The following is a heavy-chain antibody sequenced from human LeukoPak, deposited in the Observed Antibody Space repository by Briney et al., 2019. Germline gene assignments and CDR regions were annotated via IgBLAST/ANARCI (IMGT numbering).Heavy chain of an antibody. CDR2: IYYSGST. J-gene: IGHJ4*02. Sequence: KSSETLSLTCTVSGGSISSGGYYWSWIRQHPGKGLEWIGYIYYSGSTYYNPSLKSRVTISVDTSKNQFSLKLSSVTAADTAVYYCARTAAAGTNAPFDYWDQGTLVTVSS. CDR3: ARTAAAGTNAPFDY. D-gene: IGHD6-13*01. V-gene: IGHV4-31*03. CDR1: GGSISSGGYY.